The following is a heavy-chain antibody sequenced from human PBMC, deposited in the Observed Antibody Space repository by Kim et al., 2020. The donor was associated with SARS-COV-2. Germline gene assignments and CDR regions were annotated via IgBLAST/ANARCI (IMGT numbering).Heavy chain of an antibody. CDR1: GGSFSGYY. CDR3: ASGTIFGVVPFDY. V-gene: IGHV4-34*01. Sequence: SETLSLTCAVYGGSFSGYYWSWIRQPPGKGLEWIGEINHSGSTNYNPSLKSRVTISVDTSKNQFSLKLSSVTAADTAVYYCASGTIFGVVPFDYWGQGTLVTVSS. D-gene: IGHD3-3*01. CDR2: INHSGST. J-gene: IGHJ4*02.